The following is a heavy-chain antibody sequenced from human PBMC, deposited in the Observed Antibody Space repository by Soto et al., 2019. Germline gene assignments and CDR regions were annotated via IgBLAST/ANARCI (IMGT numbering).Heavy chain of an antibody. Sequence: QVQLQESGPGLVKPSQTLSLTCTVSGGSISSGGYYWSWIRQHPGKGMEWIGYIYYSGSTYYNPSLKSRVTISVDTSKNQFSLKLSSLTAADTAVYYCAREPDCSGGSCSQGYDAFDIWGQGTMVTVSS. V-gene: IGHV4-31*03. D-gene: IGHD2-15*01. CDR2: IYYSGST. CDR1: GGSISSGGYY. CDR3: AREPDCSGGSCSQGYDAFDI. J-gene: IGHJ3*02.